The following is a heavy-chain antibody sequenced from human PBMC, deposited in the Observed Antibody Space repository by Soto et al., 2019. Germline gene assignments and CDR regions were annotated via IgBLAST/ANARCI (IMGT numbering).Heavy chain of an antibody. Sequence: QVQLVESGGGVVQPGRSLRHSCAASGFTFSSYGMHWVRQAPGKGLEWVAVISYDGSDKYYVDSVTGRFTISRDNSKNTLYLQMNSLRAEDTAVYYCAKAHRSYGSGSYYGYYGMDVWGQGTTVTVSS. CDR3: AKAHRSYGSGSYYGYYGMDV. J-gene: IGHJ6*02. CDR2: ISYDGSDK. V-gene: IGHV3-30*18. D-gene: IGHD3-10*01. CDR1: GFTFSSYG.